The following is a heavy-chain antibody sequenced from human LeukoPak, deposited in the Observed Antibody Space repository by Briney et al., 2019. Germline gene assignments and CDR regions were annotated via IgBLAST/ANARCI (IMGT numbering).Heavy chain of an antibody. CDR3: ARAYYYDSSGPNPFDY. CDR1: GGSIRSYY. D-gene: IGHD3-22*01. CDR2: IYHSGSI. Sequence: SETLSLTCTVSGGSIRSYYWSWIRQPPGKGLEWIGYIYHSGSINYDSSLEGRVTMSIDTSNNQFSLKLSSVTAADTAVYYCARAYYYDSSGPNPFDYWGQGTLVTVSS. V-gene: IGHV4-4*09. J-gene: IGHJ4*02.